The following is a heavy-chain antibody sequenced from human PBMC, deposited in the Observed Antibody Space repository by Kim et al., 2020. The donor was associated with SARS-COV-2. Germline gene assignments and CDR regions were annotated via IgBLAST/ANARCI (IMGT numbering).Heavy chain of an antibody. Sequence: GGSLRLSCEASGFSFSNYVMSWVRQAPGKGLEWVSGISASPFDTYYRDAVKGRFTISRDDSKSTLFLQMNTLRVDDTSLYYCTKCAVPNATPVLYFDSWGRGTPLTVS. CDR1: GFSFSNYV. CDR3: TKCAVPNATPVLYFDS. J-gene: IGHJ4*02. CDR2: ISASPFDT. D-gene: IGHD2-2*01. V-gene: IGHV3-23*01.